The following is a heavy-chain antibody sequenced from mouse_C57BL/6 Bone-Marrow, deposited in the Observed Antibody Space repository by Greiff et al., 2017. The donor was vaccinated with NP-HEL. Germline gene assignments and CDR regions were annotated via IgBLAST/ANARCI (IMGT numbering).Heavy chain of an antibody. CDR2: IYPRSGNT. CDR1: GYTFTSYG. Sequence: QVQLKESGAELARPGASVKLSCKASGYTFTSYGISWVKQRTGQGLEWIGEIYPRSGNTYYNEKFKGKATLTADKSSSTAYMELRSLTSEDSAVYFCATGGSPYYFDYWGQGTTLTVSS. J-gene: IGHJ2*01. D-gene: IGHD1-1*02. CDR3: ATGGSPYYFDY. V-gene: IGHV1-81*01.